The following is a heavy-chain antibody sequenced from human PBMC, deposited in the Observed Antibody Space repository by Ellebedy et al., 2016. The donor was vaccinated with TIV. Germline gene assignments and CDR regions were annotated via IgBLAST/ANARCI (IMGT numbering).Heavy chain of an antibody. Sequence: MPSETLSLTCAVYGGSFTSYYWSWIRQSPGKGLEWFGEIDHRGTTPYNPSLESRVIISVDTSKNQFSLKVRSVHAADTVIYYCARSGTYARSSLFDYWGQGNLVTVSS. D-gene: IGHD1-26*01. V-gene: IGHV4-34*01. J-gene: IGHJ4*02. CDR2: IDHRGTT. CDR3: ARSGTYARSSLFDY. CDR1: GGSFTSYY.